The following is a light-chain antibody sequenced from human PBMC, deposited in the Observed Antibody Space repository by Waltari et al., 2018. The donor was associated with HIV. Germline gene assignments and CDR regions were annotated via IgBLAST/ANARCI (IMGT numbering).Light chain of an antibody. CDR3: QQYLTFSRT. Sequence: DIQLTQSPPTLSASVGARVTITGRASQSVSSSLAWYQQKPGKAPNLLIFKASSLQTGVPPRFSGSGSGTDFTLTISGLQPDDFATYYCQQYLTFSRTFGQGTQV. V-gene: IGKV1-5*03. J-gene: IGKJ1*01. CDR1: QSVSSS. CDR2: KAS.